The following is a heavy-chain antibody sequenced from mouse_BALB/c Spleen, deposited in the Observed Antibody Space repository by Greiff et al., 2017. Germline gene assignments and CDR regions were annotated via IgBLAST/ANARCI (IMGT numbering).Heavy chain of an antibody. CDR1: GFSLTGYG. Sequence: VQLVESGPGLVAPSQSLSITCTVSGFSLTGYGVNWVRQPPGKGLEWLGMIWGDGSTDYNSALKSRLSISKDNSKSQVFLKMNSLPTDDTARYYCARGAITGAMDYWGQGTSVTVSS. CDR2: IWGDGST. CDR3: ARGAITGAMDY. V-gene: IGHV2-6-7*01. D-gene: IGHD1-2*01. J-gene: IGHJ4*01.